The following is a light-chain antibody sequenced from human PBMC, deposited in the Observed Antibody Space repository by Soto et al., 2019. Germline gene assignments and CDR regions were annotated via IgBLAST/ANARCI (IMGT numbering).Light chain of an antibody. V-gene: IGLV2-14*01. J-gene: IGLJ1*01. CDR3: SSYTSSSTYV. Sequence: QSALTQPAYVSGSPGQSITISCTGTSSDVGGYNYVSWYQQHPGKAPKLMIYDVSNRPSGVSNRFSGSKSGNTASLTISGLKAEDEADYYCSSYTSSSTYVFGTGTKVTVL. CDR2: DVS. CDR1: SSDVGGYNY.